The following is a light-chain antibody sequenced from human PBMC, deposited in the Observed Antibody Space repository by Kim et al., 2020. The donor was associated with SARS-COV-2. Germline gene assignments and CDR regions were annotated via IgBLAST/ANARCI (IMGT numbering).Light chain of an antibody. J-gene: IGKJ5*01. V-gene: IGKV3-20*01. CDR3: QKYGRSAQIT. CDR2: EAS. Sequence: EIVLTQSAGTLSLSPGERVTLSCRASQSVTRDYLAWYQQKPGQAPRLLIYEASTRPTGIPDRFSGSGSGTDFTLTISRLEPEDFALYNCQKYGRSAQITFAQGTRLELK. CDR1: QSVTRDY.